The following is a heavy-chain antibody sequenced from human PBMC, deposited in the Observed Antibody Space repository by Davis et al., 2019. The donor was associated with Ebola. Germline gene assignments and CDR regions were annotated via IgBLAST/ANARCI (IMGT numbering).Heavy chain of an antibody. CDR2: MSYDGFSK. J-gene: IGHJ4*02. D-gene: IGHD3-3*01. V-gene: IGHV3-30-3*01. Sequence: GESLKISCAASEFTFRTSIIHWVRQAPGKGLEWVSAMSYDGFSKYYADSVKGRFIVSRDNSKNTLSLQMNSLRGEDTAVYYCARVQNYDFWSGLGYWGQEVLVTVSS. CDR3: ARVQNYDFWSGLGY. CDR1: EFTFRTSI.